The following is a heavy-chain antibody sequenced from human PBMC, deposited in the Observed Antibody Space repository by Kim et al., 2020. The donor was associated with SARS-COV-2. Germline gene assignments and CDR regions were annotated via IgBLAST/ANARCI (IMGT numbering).Heavy chain of an antibody. D-gene: IGHD2-21*01. J-gene: IGHJ4*02. CDR1: GFTFGDYA. CDR2: IRTKRYGGTT. CDR3: TRIYGDDY. Sequence: GGSLRLSCTTSGFTFGDYAMSWFRQAPGKGLEWVSFIRTKRYGGTTEYAASVKGRFTISRDDSKSIAYLQMNSLKTEDTAVYYCTRIYGDDYWGRGTLVTVSS. V-gene: IGHV3-49*03.